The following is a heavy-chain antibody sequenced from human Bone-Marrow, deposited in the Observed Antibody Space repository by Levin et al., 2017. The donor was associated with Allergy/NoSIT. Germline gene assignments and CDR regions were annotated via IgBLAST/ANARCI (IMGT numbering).Heavy chain of an antibody. CDR1: GESFSGYF. Sequence: SETLSLTCAVYGESFSGYFWTWVRQPPGKGLEWIGDVTQSGSSNINPSLKSRVTISADTSKNQFSLKLTSMTAADTAVYYCARAPADLPLDYWGQGTLVTVSS. CDR2: VTQSGSS. J-gene: IGHJ4*02. CDR3: ARAPADLPLDY. V-gene: IGHV4-34*01. D-gene: IGHD1-14*01.